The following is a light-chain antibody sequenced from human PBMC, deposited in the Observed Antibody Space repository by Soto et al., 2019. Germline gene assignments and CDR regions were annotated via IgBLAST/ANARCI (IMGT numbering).Light chain of an antibody. J-gene: IGLJ1*01. CDR3: CSYVGATTYV. Sequence: QSVLTQPASVSGSPGQSITISCTGTSNTIGGYNVVSWYQQHPGTAPKVIIYEGIKRPSGVSNRFSGSISGSTASLTISGLQAEDEADYYCCSYVGATTYVFGTGTKVTV. CDR1: SNTIGGYNV. V-gene: IGLV2-23*01. CDR2: EGI.